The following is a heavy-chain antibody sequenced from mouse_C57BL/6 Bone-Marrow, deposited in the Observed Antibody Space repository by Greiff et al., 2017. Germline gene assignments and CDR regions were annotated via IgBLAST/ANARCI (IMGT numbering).Heavy chain of an antibody. J-gene: IGHJ2*01. Sequence: VQLKESGAELVKPGASVKMSCKASGYTFTTYPIEWMKQNHGKSLEWIGNFHPYNDDTKYNEKFKGKATLTVEKSSSTVYLELSRLTSEDSAVYYCARNHYDGSRPYFDYWGQGTTLTVSS. D-gene: IGHD1-1*01. CDR1: GYTFTTYP. V-gene: IGHV1-47*01. CDR2: FHPYNDDT. CDR3: ARNHYDGSRPYFDY.